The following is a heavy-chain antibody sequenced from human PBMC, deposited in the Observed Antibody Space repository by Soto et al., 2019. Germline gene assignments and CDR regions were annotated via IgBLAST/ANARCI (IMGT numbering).Heavy chain of an antibody. CDR3: AREVAGRSDQPIDS. J-gene: IGHJ5*01. Sequence: QVQLVQSGAEVKKPGASVKVSCKASGYTFTSYDINWVRQATGQGLEWMGWMNPNSGNTGYAQKFQGRVTMTRDTSINTDYMALTSLRSEATAVYYCAREVAGRSDQPIDSWGQGTLVTVSS. CDR2: MNPNSGNT. V-gene: IGHV1-8*01. CDR1: GYTFTSYD. D-gene: IGHD2-15*01.